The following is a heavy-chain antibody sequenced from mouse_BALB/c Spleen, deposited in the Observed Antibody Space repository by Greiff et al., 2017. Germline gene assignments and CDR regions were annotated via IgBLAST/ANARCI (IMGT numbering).Heavy chain of an antibody. Sequence: QVQLQESGPGLVAPSQSLSITCTVSGFSLTGYGVNWVRQPPGKGLEWLGMIWGDGSTDYNSALKSRLSISKDNSKSQVFLKMNSLQTDDTARYYCAREGSYDAMDDWGQGTSVTVSS. CDR3: AREGSYDAMDD. J-gene: IGHJ4*01. CDR1: GFSLTGYG. V-gene: IGHV2-6-7*01. CDR2: IWGDGST.